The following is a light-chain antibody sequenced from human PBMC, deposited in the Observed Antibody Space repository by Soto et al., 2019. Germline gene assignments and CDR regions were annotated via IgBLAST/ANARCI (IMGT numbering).Light chain of an antibody. Sequence: EIVLTQSPDTLSLSPGERATLSCRASESVRNKYLAWYQQKPGQAPKFLIYDASSRATGIPDRFSGSGSGTDFTLTISRLEPEDFAVYYCQQYGRSPLTFGGGTKVEIK. CDR3: QQYGRSPLT. J-gene: IGKJ4*01. CDR2: DAS. CDR1: ESVRNKY. V-gene: IGKV3-20*01.